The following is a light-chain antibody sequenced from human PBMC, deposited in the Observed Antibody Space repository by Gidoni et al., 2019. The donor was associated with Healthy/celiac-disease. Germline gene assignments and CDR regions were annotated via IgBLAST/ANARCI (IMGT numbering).Light chain of an antibody. CDR2: AAS. CDR1: QGISSY. CDR3: QQLNSYPP. J-gene: IGKJ2*01. Sequence: IQLTQSSSSLSASVGDRVTTTCRASQGISSYLAWYQQQPGKAPKLLIYAASTFQSAVTSRCGGGGSVTDFTLTIRSLHPEDFASYYCQQLNSYPPFGQGTKLEIK. V-gene: IGKV1-9*01.